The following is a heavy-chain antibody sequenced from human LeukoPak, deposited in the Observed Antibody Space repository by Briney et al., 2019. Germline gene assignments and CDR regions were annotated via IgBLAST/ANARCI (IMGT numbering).Heavy chain of an antibody. CDR2: IKQDGSEK. CDR3: ARFGYSRPPNNAPETDYFDY. D-gene: IGHD6-13*01. V-gene: IGHV3-7*01. Sequence: GGSLRLSCAASGFTFSSYWMSWVRQAPGKGLEWVANIKQDGSEKYYVDSVKGRFTISRDNAKNSLYLQMNSLRAEDTAVYYCARFGYSRPPNNAPETDYFDYWGQGTLVTVSS. CDR1: GFTFSSYW. J-gene: IGHJ4*02.